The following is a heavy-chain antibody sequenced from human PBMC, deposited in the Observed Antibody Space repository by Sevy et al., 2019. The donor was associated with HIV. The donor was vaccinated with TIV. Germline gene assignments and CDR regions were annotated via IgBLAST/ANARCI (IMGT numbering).Heavy chain of an antibody. J-gene: IGHJ6*02. CDR3: ARDYQPGIAARPFYYYYGMDV. CDR2: ISYDGSNK. V-gene: IGHV3-30-3*01. D-gene: IGHD6-6*01. Sequence: GGSLRLSCAASGFTFSSYAMHWVRQAPGKGLEWVAVISYDGSNKYYADSVKGRFTISRDNSKNTLYLQMNSLRAEDTAVYYCARDYQPGIAARPFYYYYGMDVWGQGTTVTISS. CDR1: GFTFSSYA.